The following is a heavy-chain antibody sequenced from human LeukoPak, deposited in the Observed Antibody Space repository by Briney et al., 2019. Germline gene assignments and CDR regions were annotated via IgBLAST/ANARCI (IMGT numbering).Heavy chain of an antibody. J-gene: IGHJ4*02. D-gene: IGHD1-1*01. CDR3: ARGTYFDY. CDR1: GYTFTGYY. V-gene: IGHV1-2*02. CDR2: INPNSGGT. Sequence: GASVKVSCKASGYTFTGYYMHWVRQAPGQGLEWMGWINPNSGGTKYAQKLEGRVTMTTDTSTSTAYMEMRSLRSDDTAVYYCARGTYFDYWGQGTLVTVSS.